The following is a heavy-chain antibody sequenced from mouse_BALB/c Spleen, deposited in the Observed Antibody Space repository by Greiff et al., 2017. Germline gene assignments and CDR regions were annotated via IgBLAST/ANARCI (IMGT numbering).Heavy chain of an antibody. CDR1: GYTFSSYW. J-gene: IGHJ2*01. Sequence: QVQLKQSGAELMKPGASVKISCKATGYTFSSYWIEWVKQRPGHGLEWIGEILPGSGSTNYNEKFKGKATFTADTSSNTAYMQLSSLTSEDSAVYYCARERNYRFFDYWGQGTTLTVSS. CDR3: ARERNYRFFDY. D-gene: IGHD2-14*01. V-gene: IGHV1-9*01. CDR2: ILPGSGST.